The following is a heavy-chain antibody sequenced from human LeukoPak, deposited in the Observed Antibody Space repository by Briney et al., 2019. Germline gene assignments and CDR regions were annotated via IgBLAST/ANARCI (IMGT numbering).Heavy chain of an antibody. D-gene: IGHD6-19*01. Sequence: GRSLRLSCAASGFTFGSYGMHWVRQAPGKGLEWVPVIWFDGNNKYYADSVKGRFTISRDNSRNTLYLQMNSLRAEDTAVYYCVKDLGHSSGWWGYFDYWGQGTLVTVSS. CDR1: GFTFGSYG. CDR3: VKDLGHSSGWWGYFDY. CDR2: IWFDGNNK. J-gene: IGHJ4*02. V-gene: IGHV3-33*06.